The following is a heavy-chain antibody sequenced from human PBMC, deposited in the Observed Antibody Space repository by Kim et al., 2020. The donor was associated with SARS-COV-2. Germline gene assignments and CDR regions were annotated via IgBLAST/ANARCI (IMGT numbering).Heavy chain of an antibody. Sequence: ASVKVSCKASGYTFTSYAMHWVRQAPGQRLEWMGWINAGNGNTKYSQKFQGRVTITRDTSASTAYMELSSLRSEDTAVYYCAREGGEAFGGDWGYYYYYGMDVWGQGTTVTVSS. CDR1: GYTFTSYA. CDR2: INAGNGNT. J-gene: IGHJ6*02. D-gene: IGHD3-16*01. CDR3: AREGGEAFGGDWGYYYYYGMDV. V-gene: IGHV1-3*01.